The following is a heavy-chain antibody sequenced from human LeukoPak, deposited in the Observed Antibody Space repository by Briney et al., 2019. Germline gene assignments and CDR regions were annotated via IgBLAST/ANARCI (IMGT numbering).Heavy chain of an antibody. CDR3: AREYMSFGVVVNYYCYGMDV. CDR1: GFTFSSYP. J-gene: IGHJ6*02. D-gene: IGHD3/OR15-3a*01. V-gene: IGHV3-30-3*01. CDR2: IPYDGSNK. Sequence: GGALRLSCAASGFTFSSYPMHWVRQAPGKGLEGVAVIPYDGSNKYYADSVKGRFTNSRENSKNTMYLQMNSLRGEDTAVYYCAREYMSFGVVVNYYCYGMDVWGQGTTVTVSS.